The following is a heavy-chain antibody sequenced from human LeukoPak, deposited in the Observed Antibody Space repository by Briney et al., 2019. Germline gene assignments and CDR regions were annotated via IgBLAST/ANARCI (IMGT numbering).Heavy chain of an antibody. V-gene: IGHV3-23*01. CDR2: ISGRGDST. J-gene: IGHJ4*02. Sequence: GGSLRLSCAASGFTFSSYAMSWVRQAPGKGLEWVSTISGRGDSTYYADSVKGRFTISRDNARNSLYLQMNSLRPEDTALYYCTKDVTTVTTGGFDYWGQGSLVAVSS. CDR3: TKDVTTVTTGGFDY. D-gene: IGHD4-17*01. CDR1: GFTFSSYA.